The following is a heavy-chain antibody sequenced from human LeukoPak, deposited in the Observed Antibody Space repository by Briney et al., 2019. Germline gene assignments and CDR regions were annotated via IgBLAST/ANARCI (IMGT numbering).Heavy chain of an antibody. D-gene: IGHD6-6*01. CDR2: IYTSGST. CDR1: GGSVSSYY. CDR3: ARDGDSSSREPTYYYYMDV. J-gene: IGHJ6*03. Sequence: SETLSLTCTVSGGSVSSYYWSWIRQPTGKGLEWIGRIYTSGSTNYNPSLKSRVTMSVDTSKNQFSLKLSSVTAADTAVYYCARDGDSSSREPTYYYYMDVWGKGTTVTVSS. V-gene: IGHV4-4*07.